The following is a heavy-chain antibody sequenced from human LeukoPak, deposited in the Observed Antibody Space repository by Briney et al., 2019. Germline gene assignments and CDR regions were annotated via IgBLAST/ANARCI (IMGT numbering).Heavy chain of an antibody. D-gene: IGHD3-22*01. CDR2: IYHSGST. CDR1: GGSISSGGYS. V-gene: IGHV4-30-2*01. Sequence: SETLSLTCAVSGGSISSGGYSWSWIRQPPGKGLEWIGYIYHSGSTYYNPPLKSRVTISVDRSKNQFSLKLSSVTAADTAVYYCARARDDSSGYYPSIYFDYWGQGTLVTVSS. J-gene: IGHJ4*02. CDR3: ARARDDSSGYYPSIYFDY.